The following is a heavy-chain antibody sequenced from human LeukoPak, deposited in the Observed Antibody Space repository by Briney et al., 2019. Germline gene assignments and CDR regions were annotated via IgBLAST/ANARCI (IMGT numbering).Heavy chain of an antibody. V-gene: IGHV3-7*01. D-gene: IGHD1-26*01. J-gene: IGHJ4*02. CDR3: VKGGGNFDS. Sequence: GGSLRLSCAASGFTFGGYWMHWVRQAPGKGLVWVANMKQDGSDQWYVDSVEGRFTISRDNAKNSLFLQMNSLRAEDTAVYYCVKGGGNFDSWGQGTLVTVSS. CDR2: MKQDGSDQ. CDR1: GFTFGGYW.